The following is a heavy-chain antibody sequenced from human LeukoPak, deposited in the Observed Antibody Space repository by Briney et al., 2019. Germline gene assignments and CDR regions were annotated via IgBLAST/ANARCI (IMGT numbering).Heavy chain of an antibody. CDR3: AKVDRGDYSSSPVPYYNYYMNV. CDR1: GFTFSYYS. D-gene: IGHD6-13*01. CDR2: ISSISRLI. J-gene: IGHJ6*03. Sequence: NPGGSLRLSCAASGFTFSYYSMNWVRQAPGRGLEWVSCISSISRLIFYSASVRGRFTISRDNAKNLLYLHMNSLRVEDTAVYYCAKVDRGDYSSSPVPYYNYYMNVWGKGTTVTASS. V-gene: IGHV3-21*01.